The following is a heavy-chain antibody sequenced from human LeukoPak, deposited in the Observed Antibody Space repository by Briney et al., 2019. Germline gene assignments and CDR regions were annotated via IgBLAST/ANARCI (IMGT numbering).Heavy chain of an antibody. CDR2: IYYSGST. J-gene: IGHJ3*02. V-gene: IGHV4-59*01. Sequence: PSETLSLTCTVSGGSISSYYWSWIRQPPGKGLEWIGYIYYSGSTNYNPSLKSRVTISVDTSKNQSSLKLSSVTAADTAVYYCARYSSGYRDAFDIWGQGTMVTVSS. D-gene: IGHD3-22*01. CDR3: ARYSSGYRDAFDI. CDR1: GGSISSYY.